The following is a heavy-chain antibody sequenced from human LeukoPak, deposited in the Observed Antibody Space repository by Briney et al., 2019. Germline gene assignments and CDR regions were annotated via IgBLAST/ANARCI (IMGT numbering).Heavy chain of an antibody. CDR2: MNPNSGNT. V-gene: IGHV1-8*01. D-gene: IGHD3-22*01. CDR3: AREIAAGYYYDSSGYPDAFDI. Sequence: ASVKVSCKASGYTFTSYDINWVRRAIGQGLEWMGWMNPNSGNTGYAQKFQGRVTMTRNTSISTAYMELSSLRSEDTAVYYCAREIAAGYYYDSSGYPDAFDIWGQGTMVTVSS. CDR1: GYTFTSYD. J-gene: IGHJ3*02.